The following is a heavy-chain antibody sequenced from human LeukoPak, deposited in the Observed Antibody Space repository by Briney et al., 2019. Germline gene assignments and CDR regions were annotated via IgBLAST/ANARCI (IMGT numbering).Heavy chain of an antibody. CDR1: GFTFSSYG. CDR3: ARDDDILTGYDY. D-gene: IGHD3-9*01. V-gene: IGHV1-18*01. J-gene: IGHJ4*02. Sequence: PGGSLRLSCAASGFTFSSYGISWVRQAPGQGREWMGWISAYNGNTNYAQKLQGRVTMTTDTSTSTAYMELRSLRSDDTAVYYCARDDDILTGYDYWVQGTLVTVSS. CDR2: ISAYNGNT.